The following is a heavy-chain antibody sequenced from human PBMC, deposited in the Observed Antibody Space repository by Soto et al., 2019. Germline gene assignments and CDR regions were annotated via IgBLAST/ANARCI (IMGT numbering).Heavy chain of an antibody. CDR2: IYWDDDK. CDR1: GFSLTTRGVG. CDR3: AHIPNYYQYDWFDP. Sequence: QITLKESGPTLVKPTQTLTLTCTFSGFSLTTRGVGVGWIRQPPGKALGCLALIYWDDDKRYSPSLQSRLSFAKHTSKNQVLLTTTNVDPVDTATYYCAHIPNYYQYDWFDPWGQGTLVSVSS. D-gene: IGHD3-16*01. J-gene: IGHJ5*02. V-gene: IGHV2-5*02.